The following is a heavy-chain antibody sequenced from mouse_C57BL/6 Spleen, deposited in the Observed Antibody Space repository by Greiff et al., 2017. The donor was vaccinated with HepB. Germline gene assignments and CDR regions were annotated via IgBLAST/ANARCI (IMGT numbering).Heavy chain of an antibody. CDR3: TRSYYYGSSYAMDY. CDR2: IDPETGGT. D-gene: IGHD1-1*01. J-gene: IGHJ4*01. CDR1: GYTFTDYE. Sequence: QVQLQQSGAELVRPGASVTLSCKASGYTFTDYEMHWVKQTPVHGLEWIGAIDPETGGTAYNQKFKGKAILTADKSSSTAYMELRSLTSEDSAVYNCTRSYYYGSSYAMDYWGQGTSVTVSS. V-gene: IGHV1-15*01.